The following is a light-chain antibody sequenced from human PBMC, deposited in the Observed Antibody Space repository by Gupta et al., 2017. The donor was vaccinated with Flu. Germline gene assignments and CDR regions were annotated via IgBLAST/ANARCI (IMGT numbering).Light chain of an antibody. Sequence: DIQMTQSPSSLSASVGDRVTITCRASQSISNYLTWYQQKPGKAPNLLIYGTSSLQSAVPSRFSGSGSGTDFTLTISRLQPEDFATYYCQQSVNTPQAFGPGTKVDIK. CDR3: QQSVNTPQA. CDR1: QSISNY. J-gene: IGKJ3*01. V-gene: IGKV1-39*01. CDR2: GTS.